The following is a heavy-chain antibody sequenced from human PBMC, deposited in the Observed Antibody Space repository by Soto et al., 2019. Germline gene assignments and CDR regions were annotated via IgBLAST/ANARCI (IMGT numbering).Heavy chain of an antibody. V-gene: IGHV4-34*01. CDR3: ARRHCTNGVCPFYYYYGMDV. J-gene: IGHJ6*02. CDR1: GGSFSGYY. D-gene: IGHD2-8*01. CDR2: INHSGST. Sequence: PSETLSLTCAVYGGSFSGYYWSCIRQPPGKGLEWIGEINHSGSTNYNPSLKSRVTISVDTSKNQFSLKLSSVTAADTAVYYCARRHCTNGVCPFYYYYGMDVWGQGTTVTVSS.